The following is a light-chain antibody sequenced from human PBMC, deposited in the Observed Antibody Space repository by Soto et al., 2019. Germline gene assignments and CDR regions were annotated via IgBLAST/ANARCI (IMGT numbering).Light chain of an antibody. J-gene: IGKJ1*01. Sequence: EIVLTQSPGTLSLSPGERATLSCRASQSVSSSYLAWYQQKPGQAPRLLIYVASSRATGIPDRFSGSGSGTDFTLTISRLEPEDFAVYYCQQYGSSPWTVGHGTKVEIK. CDR3: QQYGSSPWT. V-gene: IGKV3-20*01. CDR1: QSVSSSY. CDR2: VAS.